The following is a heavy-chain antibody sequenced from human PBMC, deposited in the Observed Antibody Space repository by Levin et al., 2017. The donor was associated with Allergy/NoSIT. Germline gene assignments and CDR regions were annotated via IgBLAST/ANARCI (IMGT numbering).Heavy chain of an antibody. CDR2: ISYDGSNK. J-gene: IGHJ4*02. V-gene: IGHV3-30-3*01. CDR1: GFTFSSYA. Sequence: GESLKISCAASGFTFSSYAMHWVRQAPGKGLEWVAVISYDGSNKYYADSVKGRFTIPRDNSKNTLYLQMNSLRAEDTAVYYCARGAAYYYGSGSLTHDYWGQGTLVTVSS. D-gene: IGHD3-10*01. CDR3: ARGAAYYYGSGSLTHDY.